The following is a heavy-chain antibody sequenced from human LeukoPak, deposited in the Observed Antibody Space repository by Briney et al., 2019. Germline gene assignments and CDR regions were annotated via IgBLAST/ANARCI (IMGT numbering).Heavy chain of an antibody. J-gene: IGHJ4*02. CDR1: RFTFSTYS. V-gene: IGHV3-21*01. CDR3: ARDGAVTNGRYFDY. CDR2: ISSSSSYI. Sequence: PGGSLRLSCVDSRFTFSTYSMNWVRQAPGKGLEWVSSISSSSSYIYYGDSVKGRFTISRDNAKNSLYLQMNSLRAEDTAVYYCARDGAVTNGRYFDYWGQGTLVTVSP. D-gene: IGHD4-17*01.